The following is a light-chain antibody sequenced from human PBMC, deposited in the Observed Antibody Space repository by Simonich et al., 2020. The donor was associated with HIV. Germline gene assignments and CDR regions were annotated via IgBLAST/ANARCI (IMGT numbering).Light chain of an antibody. CDR2: KAS. V-gene: IGKV1-5*03. J-gene: IGKJ4*01. CDR3: QQYNGYPLT. CDR1: QSISSY. Sequence: DIQMTQSPSSLSASVGDRVTITCRASQSISSYLNWYQQKPGKAPKLLIYKASTLESGVPSRFSGSGSGTEFTLTISGLQPEDFAVYYCQQYNGYPLTFGGGTKVEIK.